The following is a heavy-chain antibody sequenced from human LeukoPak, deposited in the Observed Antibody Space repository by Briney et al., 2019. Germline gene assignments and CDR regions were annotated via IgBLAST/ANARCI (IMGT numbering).Heavy chain of an antibody. V-gene: IGHV3-23*01. CDR2: ISDNGGHT. D-gene: IGHD6-19*01. CDR1: GFSFSTYA. J-gene: IGHJ5*02. CDR3: ANFEGTVAGPYNWFDP. Sequence: PGGSLRLSCAASGFSFSTYAMSWVRQAPGKGLEWVSGISDNGGHTYYADSVKGRFTISRDNSKNTLFLQMNRLRAADTAVYYCANFEGTVAGPYNWFDPWGQGTLVTVSS.